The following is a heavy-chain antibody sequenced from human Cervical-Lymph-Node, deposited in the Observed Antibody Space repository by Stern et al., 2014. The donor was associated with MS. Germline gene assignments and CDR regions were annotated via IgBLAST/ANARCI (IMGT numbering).Heavy chain of an antibody. Sequence: QVTLRESGPSLVKPTQTLTLTCTFSGFSLDNNGVVVGWIRQPPGKALEWLALIFWNEHKPLHPSLPNKPSIPKDPPKNQVIPTVTNVGPVDPAPYYFCTKRAEGFNYFLFDNWGRGTLVTVSS. CDR3: CTKRAEGFNYFLFDN. V-gene: IGHV2-5*01. J-gene: IGHJ4*01. CDR2: IFWNEHK. CDR1: GFSLDNNGVV. D-gene: IGHD3/OR15-3a*01.